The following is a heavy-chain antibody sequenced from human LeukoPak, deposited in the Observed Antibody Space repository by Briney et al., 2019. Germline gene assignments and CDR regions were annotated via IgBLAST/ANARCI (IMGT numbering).Heavy chain of an antibody. V-gene: IGHV3-23*01. CDR3: AKDGGLWVSAHWGDS. J-gene: IGHJ4*02. D-gene: IGHD7-27*01. Sequence: GGSLRLSCTASGFTFTTYGLHWVRQAPGKGLEWVSTITTSDGNTYYADSVKGRLTVTRDNSKNTLFLQMNSLRAEDTAVYYCAKDGGLWVSAHWGDSWGRGTLVTVSS. CDR2: ITTSDGNT. CDR1: GFTFTTYG.